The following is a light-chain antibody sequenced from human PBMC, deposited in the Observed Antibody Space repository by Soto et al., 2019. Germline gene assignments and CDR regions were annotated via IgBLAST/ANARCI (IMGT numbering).Light chain of an antibody. CDR3: QQYYTTPRT. Sequence: DIVMTQSPDSLAVSLVERATITCKSSQTVLDSSNNKDCLSWYQQKPGQPPKLLLYWASTREFGVPDRFSGSGYGTDFTLTISSLQTEDVAVYYCQQYYTTPRTFGHGTKVEIK. V-gene: IGKV4-1*01. CDR1: QTVLDSSNNKDC. J-gene: IGKJ1*01. CDR2: WAS.